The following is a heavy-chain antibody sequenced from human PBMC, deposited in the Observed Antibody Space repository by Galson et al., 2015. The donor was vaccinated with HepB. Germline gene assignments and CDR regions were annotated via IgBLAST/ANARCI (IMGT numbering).Heavy chain of an antibody. J-gene: IGHJ6*02. CDR2: IYPGDSDT. D-gene: IGHD2-8*01. Sequence: QSGAEVKKPGESLKISCTGSGYSFTSYWIGWVRQMPGKGLEWMGIIYPGDSDTRYSPSFQGQVTISADRSISTAYLQWSSLKASDTAMYYCAKSLGYCTNGVCSNYYGMDVWGQGTTVTVSS. V-gene: IGHV5-51*01. CDR3: AKSLGYCTNGVCSNYYGMDV. CDR1: GYSFTSYW.